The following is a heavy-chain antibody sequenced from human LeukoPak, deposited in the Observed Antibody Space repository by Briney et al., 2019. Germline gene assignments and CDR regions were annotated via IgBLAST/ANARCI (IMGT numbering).Heavy chain of an antibody. J-gene: IGHJ4*02. CDR2: ITGSGTST. CDR1: GFTFSSYG. CDR3: AKGAGEWLSPTFFDY. Sequence: GRSLRLSCAASGFTFSSYGMHWVRQAPGKGLEWVAVITGSGTSTYYTDSVKGRFTISRDNSKNTLYLQMNSLRVEDTAVYYCAKGAGEWLSPTFFDYWGQGTLVTVSS. D-gene: IGHD3-3*01. V-gene: IGHV3-23*01.